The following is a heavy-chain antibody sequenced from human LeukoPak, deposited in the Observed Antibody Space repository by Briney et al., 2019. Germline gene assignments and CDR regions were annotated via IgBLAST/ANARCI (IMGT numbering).Heavy chain of an antibody. CDR3: ARDKGLAAAGHWYFDL. D-gene: IGHD6-13*01. CDR1: GGSISGYY. J-gene: IGHJ2*01. Sequence: PSETLSLTCTVSGGSISGYYWSWIRQPPGKGLEWIGYIYYSGSTNCNPSLKSRVTISGDTSKNQFSLKLSSVTAADTAAYYCARDKGLAAAGHWYFDLWGRGTLVTVSS. V-gene: IGHV4-59*01. CDR2: IYYSGST.